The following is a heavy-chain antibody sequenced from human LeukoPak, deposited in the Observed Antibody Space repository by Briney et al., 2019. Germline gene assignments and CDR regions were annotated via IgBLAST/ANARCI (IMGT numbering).Heavy chain of an antibody. CDR3: ARAQNYYGSGVGFGFDS. CDR2: ISYDGSNK. CDR1: GYTFSSYG. Sequence: GRSLRLSCAASGYTFSSYGVHWVRQAPGKGLDWVAVISYDGSNKYYADSVKGRFTISRDNSKNTLYLQMNSLKSEDTAVYYCARAQNYYGSGVGFGFDSWGQGTLVTVSS. J-gene: IGHJ4*02. D-gene: IGHD3-10*01. V-gene: IGHV3-30*03.